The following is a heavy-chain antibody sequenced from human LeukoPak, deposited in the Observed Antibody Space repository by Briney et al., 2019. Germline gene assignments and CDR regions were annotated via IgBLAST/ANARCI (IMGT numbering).Heavy chain of an antibody. V-gene: IGHV1-2*02. CDR3: AKDAGTYYYMDV. CDR2: INPKSGGT. J-gene: IGHJ6*03. CDR1: GYTFIDYH. Sequence: ASVKVSCKASGYTFIDYHIHWVRQAPGQGLEWMGWINPKSGGTKYAQKFQGRGTMTRDTSISTAYMDLSRLRSDDTAVYYCAKDAGTYYYMDVWGKGTTVTVSS.